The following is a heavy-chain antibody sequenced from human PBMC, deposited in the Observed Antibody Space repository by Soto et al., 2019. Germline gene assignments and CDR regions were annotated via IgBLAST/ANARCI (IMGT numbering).Heavy chain of an antibody. V-gene: IGHV4-31*03. CDR1: GGSISSGGYY. D-gene: IGHD6-13*01. J-gene: IGHJ4*02. CDR2: IYYSGST. CDR3: ARDPAAGRGNFDY. Sequence: QVQLQESGPGLVKPSQTLSLTCTVSGGSISSGGYYWSWIRQHPGKGREWIGYIYYSGSTYYNPSLKSRITISVDTSKNHFSLKLSSVTAADTALYYCARDPAAGRGNFDYWGQGTLVTVSS.